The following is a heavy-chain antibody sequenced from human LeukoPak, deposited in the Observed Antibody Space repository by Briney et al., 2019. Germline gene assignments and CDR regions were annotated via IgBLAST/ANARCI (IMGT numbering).Heavy chain of an antibody. J-gene: IGHJ3*02. D-gene: IGHD2-15*01. Sequence: ASVEVSCKASGYTFTSYYMHWVRQAPGQGLEWMGIINPSGGSTSYAQKFQGRVTMTRDTSTSTVYMELSSLRSEDTAVYYCARDIVVVVAATGSTTLYAFDIWGQGTMVTVSS. V-gene: IGHV1-46*01. CDR2: INPSGGST. CDR1: GYTFTSYY. CDR3: ARDIVVVVAATGSTTLYAFDI.